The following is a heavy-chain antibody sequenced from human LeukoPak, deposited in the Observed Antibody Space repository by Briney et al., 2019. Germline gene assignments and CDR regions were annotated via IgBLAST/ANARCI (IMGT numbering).Heavy chain of an antibody. J-gene: IGHJ4*02. CDR1: GASIRSYY. CDR2: IYYSGST. Sequence: KPSETLSLTCTVSGASIRSYYWSWIRQPPGKGLEWIGYIYYSGSTNYNPFLKSRVTISVDTSKNQFSLKLSSVTAADTAVYYCVGSIRTYYFDYWGQGTLVTVSS. D-gene: IGHD3-10*01. CDR3: VGSIRTYYFDY. V-gene: IGHV4-59*01.